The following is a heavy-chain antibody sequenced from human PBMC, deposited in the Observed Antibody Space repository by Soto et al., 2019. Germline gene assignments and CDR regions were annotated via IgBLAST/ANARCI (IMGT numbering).Heavy chain of an antibody. Sequence: ASLKVSCKASGYTFTGYYMHWVRQAPGQGLEWMGWINPNSGGTNYAQKFQGWVTMTRDTSISTAYMELSRLRSDDTAVYYCARARTQSRIAEAGTFDPWGQGTLVTVSS. D-gene: IGHD6-13*01. CDR3: ARARTQSRIAEAGTFDP. V-gene: IGHV1-2*04. J-gene: IGHJ5*02. CDR2: INPNSGGT. CDR1: GYTFTGYY.